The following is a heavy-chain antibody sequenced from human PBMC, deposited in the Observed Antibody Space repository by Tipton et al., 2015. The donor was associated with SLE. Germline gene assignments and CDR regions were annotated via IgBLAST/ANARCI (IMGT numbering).Heavy chain of an antibody. V-gene: IGHV4-28*02. CDR3: ARTAGRSVKLWYFDL. D-gene: IGHD5-18*01. CDR2: IYYGGTI. Sequence: LRLSCTVSGASTNTKYWTWIRQSPGKGLEWIGHIYYGGTIYYNPSLKSRVTMSIDTSKNQFSLKLSSVTDVDTAVYYCARTAGRSVKLWYFDLWGRGTLVTVSS. CDR1: GASTNTKY. J-gene: IGHJ2*01.